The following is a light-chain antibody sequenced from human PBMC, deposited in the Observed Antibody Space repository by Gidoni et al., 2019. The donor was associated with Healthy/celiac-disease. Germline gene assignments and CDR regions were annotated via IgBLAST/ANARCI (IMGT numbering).Light chain of an antibody. Sequence: QAVLTQPSSLSASPGASASLTCTLRSGINVGTYRIYWYQQKPGSPPQYLLRYKSDSDKQQGSGVPSRFSGSKDASATAVILLISGLQSEDEADYYCMIWHSSAVVFGGGTKLTVL. CDR1: SGINVGTYR. V-gene: IGLV5-45*03. CDR2: YKSDSDK. J-gene: IGLJ2*01. CDR3: MIWHSSAVV.